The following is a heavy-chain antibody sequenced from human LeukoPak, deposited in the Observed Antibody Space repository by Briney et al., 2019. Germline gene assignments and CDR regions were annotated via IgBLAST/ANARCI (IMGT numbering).Heavy chain of an antibody. CDR3: ASEPPDILTTIEVY. D-gene: IGHD5-12*01. J-gene: IGHJ4*02. V-gene: IGHV3-48*03. Sequence: GGSLRLSCAASGFTFSSYEMNWVPQAPGKGLEWVSYISTGGSVRHYADSVKGRFTISRDNAKNSLYLQIHSLRAEDTAVYYCASEPPDILTTIEVYWGQGTLVTVSS. CDR2: ISTGGSVR. CDR1: GFTFSSYE.